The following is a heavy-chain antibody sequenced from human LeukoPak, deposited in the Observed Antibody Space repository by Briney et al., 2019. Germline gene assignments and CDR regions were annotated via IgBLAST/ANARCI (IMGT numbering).Heavy chain of an antibody. D-gene: IGHD3-22*01. CDR1: GFTVSSTY. Sequence: GGSLRLSCAASGFTVSSTYMSWVRQAPGKGLEWVSIIYTGGSTYYADSVKGRFTISRDNSKNSLYLQMNSLRTEDTALYYCAKDRVRSHYYDSSGYYYRGTFYYFDYWGQGTLVTVSS. CDR2: IYTGGST. CDR3: AKDRVRSHYYDSSGYYYRGTFYYFDY. V-gene: IGHV3-53*05. J-gene: IGHJ4*02.